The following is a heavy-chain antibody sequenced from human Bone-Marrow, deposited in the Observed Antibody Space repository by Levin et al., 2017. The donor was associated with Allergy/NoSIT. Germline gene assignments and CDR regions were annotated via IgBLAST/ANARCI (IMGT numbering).Heavy chain of an antibody. V-gene: IGHV3-11*05. CDR1: GFTFSDYY. CDR2: ISSSSSYT. Sequence: GESLKISCAASGFTFSDYYMSWIRQAPGKGLEWVSYISSSSSYTNYADSVKGRFTISRDNAKNSLYLQMNSLRAEDTAVYYCARDIKGGWSRAPYYFDYWGQGTLVTVSS. D-gene: IGHD6-19*01. CDR3: ARDIKGGWSRAPYYFDY. J-gene: IGHJ4*02.